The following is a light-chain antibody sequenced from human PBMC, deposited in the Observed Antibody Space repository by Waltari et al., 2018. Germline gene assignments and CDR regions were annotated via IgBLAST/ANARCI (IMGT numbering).Light chain of an antibody. CDR1: QDISNY. V-gene: IGKV1-33*01. Sequence: DIQMTQSPSSLSASVGDRVTITCQASQDISNYLNWYQQKPGKAPKLLIYDASNLETGVPSRFIGSGSGTDFTFTISSLQPEDIATYYCQQYDNLPTFGGGTKVEIK. J-gene: IGKJ4*01. CDR2: DAS. CDR3: QQYDNLPT.